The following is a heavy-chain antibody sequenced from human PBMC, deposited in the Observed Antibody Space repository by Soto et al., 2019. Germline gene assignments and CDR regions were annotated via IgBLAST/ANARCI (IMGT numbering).Heavy chain of an antibody. Sequence: PGESLKISCKGSGYSFTSYWIGWVRQMPGKGLEWMGVIYPGDSDTRYSPSFQGQVTISADKSITTAYLQWSSLRASDTAMYYCARSYDNSGRWLDPWGQGTLVTVSS. CDR1: GYSFTSYW. D-gene: IGHD3-22*01. J-gene: IGHJ5*02. CDR3: ARSYDNSGRWLDP. V-gene: IGHV5-51*01. CDR2: IYPGDSDT.